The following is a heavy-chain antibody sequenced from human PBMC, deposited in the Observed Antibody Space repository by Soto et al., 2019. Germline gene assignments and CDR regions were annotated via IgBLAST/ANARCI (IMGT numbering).Heavy chain of an antibody. J-gene: IGHJ6*03. CDR1: GGTFSSYT. D-gene: IGHD1-7*01. CDR3: ARCPNWNYKVPYYYYIDV. Sequence: ASVKVSCKASGGTFSSYTISWVRQAPGQGLEWMGRIIPILGIANYAQKFQGRITITADKSTSTAYMELSSLRSEDTAVYYCARCPNWNYKVPYYYYIDVRAQRNTVPVSS. V-gene: IGHV1-69*02. CDR2: IIPILGIA.